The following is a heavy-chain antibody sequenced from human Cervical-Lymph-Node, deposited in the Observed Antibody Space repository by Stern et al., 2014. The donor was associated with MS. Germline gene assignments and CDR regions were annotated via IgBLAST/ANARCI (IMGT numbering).Heavy chain of an antibody. CDR1: GFAFSTYG. CDR3: ARDTLAGLD. D-gene: IGHD6-19*01. V-gene: IGHV3-33*01. CDR2: IRSDGSNI. J-gene: IGHJ4*02. Sequence: VQLVESGGGVVQPGRSLRLSCAASGFAFSTYGMHWVRQAPVKGLEWVAFIRSDGSNIYYADSVRGRFTISRDNSKNTLFLQMNSLRAEDTALYYCARDTLAGLDWGQGTLVTVSS.